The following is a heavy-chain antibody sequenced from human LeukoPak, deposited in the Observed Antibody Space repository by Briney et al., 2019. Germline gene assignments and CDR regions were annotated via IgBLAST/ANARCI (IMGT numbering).Heavy chain of an antibody. CDR1: GYTFTGYY. D-gene: IGHD3-10*01. CDR2: INPNSGGT. Sequence: ASVKVSCKASGYTFTGYYMHWVRQAPGQGLEWMGWINPNSGGTNYAQKFQGRVTMTRDTSISTAYMELSRLRSDDTAVYYCAIQGPFGSGSYSAFDIWGQGTMVTVSS. J-gene: IGHJ3*02. V-gene: IGHV1-2*02. CDR3: AIQGPFGSGSYSAFDI.